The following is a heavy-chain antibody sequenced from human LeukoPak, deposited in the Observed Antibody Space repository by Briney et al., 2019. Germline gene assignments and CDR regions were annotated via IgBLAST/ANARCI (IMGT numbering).Heavy chain of an antibody. V-gene: IGHV3-48*01. Sequence: PGGSLRLSCAASGFTFSSYSMNWVRQAPGKGLEWVSYISSSSSTMYYADSVKGRFTISRDNAKNSLYLQMNSLRAEDTAVYYCARVTYDFWSSPTYYMDVWGKGTTVTVSS. D-gene: IGHD3-3*01. J-gene: IGHJ6*03. CDR3: ARVTYDFWSSPTYYMDV. CDR2: ISSSSSTM. CDR1: GFTFSSYS.